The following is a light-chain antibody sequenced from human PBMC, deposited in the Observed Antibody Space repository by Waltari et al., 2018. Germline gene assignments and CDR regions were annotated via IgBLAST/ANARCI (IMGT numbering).Light chain of an antibody. V-gene: IGKV3-15*01. Sequence: EIVMTQSPATLSVSPGERATLSCGASQSVSNNLAWYQHKPGQAPRLLIYGAAPRATGIPVRFSGSGSGTEFTLTISSLQSEDFAVYYCQQYNNRPLFTFGPGTKVDIK. CDR1: QSVSNN. CDR3: QQYNNRPLFT. CDR2: GAA. J-gene: IGKJ3*01.